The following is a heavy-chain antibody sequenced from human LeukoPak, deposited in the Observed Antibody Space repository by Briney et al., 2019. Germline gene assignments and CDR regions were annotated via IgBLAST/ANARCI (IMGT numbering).Heavy chain of an antibody. D-gene: IGHD3-10*01. CDR1: GYTFTSYD. CDR2: MNPNSGGT. CDR3: ARDFLGTMVRGVIIGFDY. J-gene: IGHJ4*02. Sequence: ASVRVSCKASGYTFTSYDINWVRQATGQGLEWMGWMNPNSGGTNYAQKFQGRVTMTRDTSISTAYMELSRLRSDDTAVYYCARDFLGTMVRGVIIGFDYWGQGTLVTVSS. V-gene: IGHV1-2*02.